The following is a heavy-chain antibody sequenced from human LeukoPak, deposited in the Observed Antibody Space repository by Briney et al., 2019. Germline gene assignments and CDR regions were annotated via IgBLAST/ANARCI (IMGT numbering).Heavy chain of an antibody. CDR3: ARVSGYDWESFYDY. CDR2: IYYSGST. CDR1: GGSISSYY. D-gene: IGHD5-12*01. V-gene: IGHV4-59*01. J-gene: IGHJ4*02. Sequence: PSETLSLTCTVSGGSISSYYWSWIRQPPGKGLEWIGYIYYSGSTNYNPSLKSRVTISVDTSKNQFSLKLSSVTAADTAVYYCARVSGYDWESFYDYWGQGTLVSVSS.